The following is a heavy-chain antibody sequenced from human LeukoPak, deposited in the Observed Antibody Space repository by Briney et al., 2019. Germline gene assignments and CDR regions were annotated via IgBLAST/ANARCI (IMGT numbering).Heavy chain of an antibody. D-gene: IGHD6-13*01. CDR2: ISGSGGST. V-gene: IGHV3-23*01. J-gene: IGHJ5*02. CDR1: GFTFSSYA. Sequence: GGSLRLSCAASGFTFSSYAMSWVRQAPGKGLEWVSGISGSGGSTYYADSVKGRFTISRDNSKNTLYLQMNSLRAEDTAVYYCAKDHMHSSXLRWFDPWGQGTLLTVSS. CDR3: AKDHMHSSXLRWFDP.